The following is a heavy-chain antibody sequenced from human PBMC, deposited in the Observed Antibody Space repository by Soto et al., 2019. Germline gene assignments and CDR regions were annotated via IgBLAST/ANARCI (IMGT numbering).Heavy chain of an antibody. CDR1: GFTFDDYT. D-gene: IGHD6-13*01. V-gene: IGHV3-43*01. CDR2: ISWDGGST. CDR3: AKDKAAAGTRYYYGMDI. J-gene: IGHJ6*02. Sequence: GGSLRLSCAASGFTFDDYTMHWVRQAPGKGLEWVSLISWDGGSTYYADSVKGRFTISRDNSKNSLYLQMNSLRTEDTALYYCAKDKAAAGTRYYYGMDIWGQGTTVTVSS.